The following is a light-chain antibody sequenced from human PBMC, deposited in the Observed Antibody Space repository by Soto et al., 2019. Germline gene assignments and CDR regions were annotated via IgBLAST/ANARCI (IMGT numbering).Light chain of an antibody. V-gene: IGKV1-8*01. J-gene: IGKJ1*01. CDR2: AAS. CDR1: QGVNNY. CDR3: QQYSSYPLT. Sequence: AIRMTQSPSSFSASTGDRVTITCRASQGVNNYLAWYQQKPGKAPQLLIYAASTLQSGVPSRFSGSGSGTDFTLTISCLQSEDFATYYCQQYSSYPLTFGQGTKVEIK.